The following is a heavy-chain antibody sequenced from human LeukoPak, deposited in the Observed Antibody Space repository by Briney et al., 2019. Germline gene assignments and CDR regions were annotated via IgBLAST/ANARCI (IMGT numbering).Heavy chain of an antibody. J-gene: IGHJ4*02. V-gene: IGHV5-10-1*01. D-gene: IGHD2-8*02. CDR2: IDPGDSFT. CDR1: GYSFSSYW. Sequence: GGSLRISCKGSGYSFSSYWISWVRPMPGKGLEWMGRIDPGDSFTKYRPSLEGRVTISVDKPLSTVYLRWSSLKASDTAIYYCARDGGGVSSWVSHWGQGTLVTVSS. CDR3: ARDGGGVSSWVSH.